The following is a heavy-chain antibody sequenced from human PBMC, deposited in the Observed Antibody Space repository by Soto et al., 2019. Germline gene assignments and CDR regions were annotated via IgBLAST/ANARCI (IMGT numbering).Heavy chain of an antibody. J-gene: IGHJ5*02. CDR2: IDPRDSYT. V-gene: IGHV5-10-1*03. CDR1: GYSFTTYW. CDR3: AREKSDLELFNWLDP. Sequence: DVQLAQSGAEVKKPGESLRITCEASGYSFTTYWISWVRQMPGKGLEWMGAIDPRDSYTKYSPSFQGHVTISVDKCISTAYLQWNSLKASDTAIYYCAREKSDLELFNWLDPWGQGTLVTVSS. D-gene: IGHD1-7*01.